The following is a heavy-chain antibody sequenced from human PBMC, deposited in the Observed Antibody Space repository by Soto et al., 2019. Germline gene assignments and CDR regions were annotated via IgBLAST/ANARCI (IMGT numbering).Heavy chain of an antibody. CDR3: ARDQRRDGYNYAFDI. V-gene: IGHV3-11*01. J-gene: IGHJ3*02. Sequence: GSLRLSXAASGFTFSDYYMSWIRQAPGKGLEWVSYISSSGSTIYYADSVKGRFTISRDNAKNSLYLQMNSPRAEDTAVYYCARDQRRDGYNYAFDIWGQGTMVTVSS. CDR2: ISSSGSTI. CDR1: GFTFSDYY. D-gene: IGHD5-12*01.